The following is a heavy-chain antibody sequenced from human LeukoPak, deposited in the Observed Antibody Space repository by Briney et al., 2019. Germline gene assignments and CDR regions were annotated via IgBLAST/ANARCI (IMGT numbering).Heavy chain of an antibody. J-gene: IGHJ6*03. CDR2: IYTSGST. Sequence: SETLSLTCTVSGGSISSYYWSWIRQPAGKGLEWIGRIYTSGSTNYNPSLKSRVTISVDTSKNQFSLKLSSVTAADTAVYYCARRGVIKYYYYYMDVWGKGTTVTISS. V-gene: IGHV4-4*07. CDR1: GGSISSYY. D-gene: IGHD3-10*01. CDR3: ARRGVIKYYYYYMDV.